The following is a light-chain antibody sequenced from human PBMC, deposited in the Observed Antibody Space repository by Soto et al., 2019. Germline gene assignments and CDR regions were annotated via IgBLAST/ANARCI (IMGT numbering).Light chain of an antibody. CDR3: QQYSNWPWT. V-gene: IGKV3-15*01. J-gene: IGKJ1*01. Sequence: EIVMTQSPATLSMSPGERATLSCRASQYISSNVAWYQQIPGQAPRLLIYGASTRATGIPARFSGSGSGTEFTLTISSLQSEDFAVYYCQQYSNWPWTFGRGTKVDIK. CDR2: GAS. CDR1: QYISSN.